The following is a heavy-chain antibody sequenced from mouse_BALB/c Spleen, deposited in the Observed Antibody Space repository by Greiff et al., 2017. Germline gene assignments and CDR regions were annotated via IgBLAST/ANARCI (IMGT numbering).Heavy chain of an antibody. J-gene: IGHJ2*01. Sequence: QVQLQQSGAELARPGASVKLSCKASGYTFTSYWMQWVKQRPGQGLEWIGAIYPGDGDTNYNGKFKGKATLTADKSSSTAYMQLSSLTSVDSAVYFCARSGYRYDHFDYWGQGTTLTVSS. CDR2: IYPGDGDT. D-gene: IGHD2-14*01. V-gene: IGHV1-87*01. CDR1: GYTFTSYW. CDR3: ARSGYRYDHFDY.